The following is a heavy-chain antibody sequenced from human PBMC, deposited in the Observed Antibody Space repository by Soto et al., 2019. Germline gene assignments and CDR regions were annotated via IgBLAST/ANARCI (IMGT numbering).Heavy chain of an antibody. Sequence: GGSLRLSCAASGFTFTNYAMSWVRQAPGKGLEWVSAVSGSGGTTHYADSVKGRFIISRDNSKNTVCLQMNSLRAEDVAIYYCARELYGRPPGIDYWGQGTLVTVSS. CDR3: ARELYGRPPGIDY. D-gene: IGHD3-10*01. CDR2: VSGSGGTT. V-gene: IGHV3-23*01. CDR1: GFTFTNYA. J-gene: IGHJ4*02.